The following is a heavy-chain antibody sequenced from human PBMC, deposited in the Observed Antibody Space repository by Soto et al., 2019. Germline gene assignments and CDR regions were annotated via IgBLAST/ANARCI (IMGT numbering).Heavy chain of an antibody. CDR1: GGSISSYY. CDR2: IYTSGST. J-gene: IGHJ6*02. V-gene: IGHV4-4*07. D-gene: IGHD3-10*01. Sequence: QVQLQESGPGLVKPSETLSLTCTVSGGSISSYYWSWIRQPAGKGLEWIGRIYTSGSTNYNPSLKSRVTMSVDTSKNQFSLTLSSVTAADTAVYYCARLVTMVRGVPTYYYGMDVWGQGTTVTVSS. CDR3: ARLVTMVRGVPTYYYGMDV.